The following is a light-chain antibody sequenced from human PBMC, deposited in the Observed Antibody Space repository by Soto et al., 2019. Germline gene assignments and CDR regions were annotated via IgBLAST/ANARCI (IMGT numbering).Light chain of an antibody. CDR3: SLSYSGVRV. CDR2: DTS. Sequence: QAVVTQEPSLTVSPGGQVTFTCPPTTGAVTSRHYPYWFQQKPGQVPRALIYDTSNKHSWTPARFSGSLLGGIPALNLSGAQPEDEADYYCSLSYSGVRVFGGGTKLTVL. J-gene: IGLJ3*02. CDR1: TGAVTSRHY. V-gene: IGLV7-46*01.